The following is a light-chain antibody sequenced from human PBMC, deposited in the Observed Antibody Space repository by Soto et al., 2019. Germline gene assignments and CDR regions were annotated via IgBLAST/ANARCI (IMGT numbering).Light chain of an antibody. CDR3: QHYDHLPPLS. CDR2: DAS. Sequence: DIPMTQSPSSLSASVGERVTITCQASQDIKNYLNWYQQKPGKAPNLLIYDASNLKTGVPSRFSGSGSGTHFTFTISSLQPEDIATYYCQHYDHLPPLSFGGGTKVEIK. J-gene: IGKJ4*01. CDR1: QDIKNY. V-gene: IGKV1-33*01.